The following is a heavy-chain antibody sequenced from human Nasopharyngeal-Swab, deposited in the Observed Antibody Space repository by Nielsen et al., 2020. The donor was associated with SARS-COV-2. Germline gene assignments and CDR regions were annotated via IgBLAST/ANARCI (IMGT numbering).Heavy chain of an antibody. CDR2: ITSGNSV. Sequence: VRQAPGKGLQWISYITSGNSVQYADSVRDRFTISRDNAKDSLYLQMNSLTAEDTAVYYCAKDPVGYVPLYYFDYWGQGTLVTVSS. D-gene: IGHD5-12*01. CDR3: AKDPVGYVPLYYFDY. J-gene: IGHJ4*02. V-gene: IGHV3-69-1*01.